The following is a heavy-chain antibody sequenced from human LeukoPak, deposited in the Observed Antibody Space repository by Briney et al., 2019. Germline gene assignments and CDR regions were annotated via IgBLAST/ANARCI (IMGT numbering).Heavy chain of an antibody. CDR1: GGSISSYY. V-gene: IGHV4-4*07. CDR2: IYTSGST. D-gene: IGHD6-13*01. Sequence: PSETLSLTCTVSGGSISSYYWSWIRQPAGKELEWIGRIYTSGSTNYNPSLKSRVTMSVDTSKNQFSLKLSSVTAADTAVYYCARGTYSSSWYSDGMDVWGQGTTVTVSS. J-gene: IGHJ6*02. CDR3: ARGTYSSSWYSDGMDV.